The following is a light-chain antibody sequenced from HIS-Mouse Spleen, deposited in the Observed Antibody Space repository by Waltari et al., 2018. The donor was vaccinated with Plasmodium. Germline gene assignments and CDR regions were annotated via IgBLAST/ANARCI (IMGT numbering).Light chain of an antibody. CDR1: QGVSSN. V-gene: IGKV3-15*01. CDR2: GAS. J-gene: IGKJ3*01. CDR3: QQYNNWSFT. Sequence: EIVMTQSPATLSVSPGERATLSCRASQGVSSNLAWYQQKPGQAPRLLIYGASTRATGIPASVSGSGSGTECTLTISSLQSEDFAVYYCQQYNNWSFTFGPGTKVEIK.